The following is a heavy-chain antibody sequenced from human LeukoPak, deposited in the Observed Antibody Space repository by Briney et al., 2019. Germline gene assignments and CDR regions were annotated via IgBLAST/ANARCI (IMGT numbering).Heavy chain of an antibody. CDR3: GXXXXYYHNY. CDR1: GGSFSGYY. CDR2: INHSGST. V-gene: IGHV4-34*01. Sequence: XXXXGGSFSGYYWSWIRQPPGKGLEWIGEINHSGSTNYNPSLKSRVTISVDTSKKQFSLKLSLVTAADTAGYYCGXXXXYYHNYWGQGTLVTVSS. D-gene: IGHD3-10*01. J-gene: IGHJ4*02.